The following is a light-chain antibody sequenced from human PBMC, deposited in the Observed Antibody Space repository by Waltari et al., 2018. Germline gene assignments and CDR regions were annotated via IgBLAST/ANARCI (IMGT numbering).Light chain of an antibody. V-gene: IGKV1-39*01. CDR2: GIS. Sequence: DIQMTQSPSSLSASVADSVTITCRASQTISRYLNWYQQKPGKAPKLLISGISSLQSGVPSRFSGSGSGTDFTLTISSLQPEDFATYYCQQSDSLPLTFGGGTKVEIK. CDR3: QQSDSLPLT. J-gene: IGKJ4*01. CDR1: QTISRY.